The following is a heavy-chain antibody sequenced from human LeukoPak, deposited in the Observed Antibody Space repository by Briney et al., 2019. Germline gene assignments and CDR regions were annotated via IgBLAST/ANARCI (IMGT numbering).Heavy chain of an antibody. D-gene: IGHD4-17*01. Sequence: GGSLRLSCTASGLTFSNYATTWVRQAPGKGLEWVSSITGSGRGTYYADSVKGRFSVSRDNSQNTVFLHMNSLRADDAALYYCSKDPNGDYVGAFDMWGPGTMVTVSS. CDR3: SKDPNGDYVGAFDM. V-gene: IGHV3-23*01. J-gene: IGHJ3*02. CDR2: ITGSGRGT. CDR1: GLTFSNYA.